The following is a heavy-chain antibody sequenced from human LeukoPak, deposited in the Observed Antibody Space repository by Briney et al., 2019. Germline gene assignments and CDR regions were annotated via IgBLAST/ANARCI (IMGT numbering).Heavy chain of an antibody. D-gene: IGHD4-17*01. CDR1: GDSISSGDYY. CDR2: ISSSGST. V-gene: IGHV4-61*02. CDR3: AREGNYGDYPFDY. Sequence: PSETLSLTCTVSGDSISSGDYYWSWIRQPAGKGLEWIGRISSSGSTNYNPSLKSRVTISVDTSKNQFSLKLSSVTAADTAVYYCAREGNYGDYPFDYWGQGTLVTVSS. J-gene: IGHJ4*02.